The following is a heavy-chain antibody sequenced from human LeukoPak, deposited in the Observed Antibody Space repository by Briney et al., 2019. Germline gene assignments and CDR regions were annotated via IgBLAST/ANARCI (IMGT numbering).Heavy chain of an antibody. V-gene: IGHV3-23*01. CDR3: AKVLTYYYGSGSYPDAFDI. Sequence: GGSLRLSCAASGFTFSSYAMSWVRQAPGKGLEWVSAISGSGGSTYYADSVKGRFTISRDNSKNTLYLQMNSLRAEDTAVYYCAKVLTYYYGSGSYPDAFDIWGQGTMVTVS. D-gene: IGHD3-10*01. J-gene: IGHJ3*02. CDR1: GFTFSSYA. CDR2: ISGSGGST.